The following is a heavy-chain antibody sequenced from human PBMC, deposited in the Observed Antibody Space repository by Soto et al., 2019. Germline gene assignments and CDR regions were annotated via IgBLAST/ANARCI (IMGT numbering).Heavy chain of an antibody. D-gene: IGHD2-15*01. V-gene: IGHV3-7*01. CDR3: ARDTWCDLPLDY. CDR1: GFTFSNYG. Sequence: HPGGSLRLSCAASGFTFSNYGIHWVRQAPGKGLEWVANIKEDGSEQYYVDSVKGRFTISRDNADNSQYLQMNSLRVEDMAVYYCARDTWCDLPLDYWGHGTLVTVSS. CDR2: IKEDGSEQ. J-gene: IGHJ4*01.